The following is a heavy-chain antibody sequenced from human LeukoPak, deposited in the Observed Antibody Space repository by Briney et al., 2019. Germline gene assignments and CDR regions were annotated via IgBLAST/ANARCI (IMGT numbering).Heavy chain of an antibody. V-gene: IGHV4-34*01. CDR2: INHSGST. CDR1: GGSFSGYY. CDR3: ASLVYYDSSGYYNAHFDY. J-gene: IGHJ4*02. D-gene: IGHD3-22*01. Sequence: PSETLSLTCAVYGGSFSGYYWSWIRQPPGKGLEWIGEINHSGSTNYNPSLKSRATISVDTSKNQFSLKLSSVTAADTAVYYCASLVYYDSSGYYNAHFDYWGQGTLVTVSS.